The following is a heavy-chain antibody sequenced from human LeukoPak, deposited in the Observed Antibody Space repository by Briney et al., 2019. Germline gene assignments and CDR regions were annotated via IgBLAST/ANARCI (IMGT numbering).Heavy chain of an antibody. CDR1: GGSISSYY. J-gene: IGHJ4*02. Sequence: SETLSLTCTVSGGSISSYYWNWIRQPAGKGLEWIGRIHTGGSTSYNPSLKSRVTISLDTSRIQFSLKVHSVTAADTAVYYCARVGYDVLTGYTPLDYWGQGTLVTVSS. CDR2: IHTGGST. CDR3: ARVGYDVLTGYTPLDY. V-gene: IGHV4-4*07. D-gene: IGHD3-9*01.